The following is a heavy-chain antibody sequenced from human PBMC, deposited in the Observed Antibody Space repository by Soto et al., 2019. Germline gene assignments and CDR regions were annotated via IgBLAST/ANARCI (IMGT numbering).Heavy chain of an antibody. Sequence: SETLSLTCTVTGASVINDYWNWIRQPPGKGLEWIGFVYDSGSTSYNSSLKSRLTISVDTSKNQFSLKLSSVTAADTAVYYFVRQVGATGSYSYAVWSQGSMVTLSS. D-gene: IGHD1-26*01. CDR3: VRQVGATGSYSYAV. CDR2: VYDSGST. CDR1: GASVINDY. V-gene: IGHV4-59*02. J-gene: IGHJ3*01.